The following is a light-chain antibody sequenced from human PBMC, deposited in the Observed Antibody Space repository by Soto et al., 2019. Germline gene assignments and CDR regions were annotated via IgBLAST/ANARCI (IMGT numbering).Light chain of an antibody. CDR2: GAY. V-gene: IGKV1-39*01. Sequence: DIRMTQSPSSLSASVGDRVNITCRASKSISTYFNWYQHKPGTAPNLLIYGAYLLQSGVPSTFTGSGSRTDFTLTISNLQPEDSATYFCQQSNSSPYTFGQGTRLEIK. J-gene: IGKJ2*01. CDR1: KSISTY. CDR3: QQSNSSPYT.